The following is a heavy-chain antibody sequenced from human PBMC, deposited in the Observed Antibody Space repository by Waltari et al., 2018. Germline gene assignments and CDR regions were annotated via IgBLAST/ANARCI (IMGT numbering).Heavy chain of an antibody. CDR2: IYHSGST. V-gene: IGHV4-38-2*02. CDR1: GYSISSGYY. J-gene: IGHJ4*02. D-gene: IGHD6-13*01. CDR3: ARDLGGAAAGIDY. Sequence: QVQLQESGPGLVKPSETLSLTCTVSGYSISSGYYWGWIRQPPGKGLEWIGSIYHSGSTYYNPSLKSRVTISVDTSKNQFSLKLSSVTAADTAVYYCARDLGGAAAGIDYWGQGTLVTVSS.